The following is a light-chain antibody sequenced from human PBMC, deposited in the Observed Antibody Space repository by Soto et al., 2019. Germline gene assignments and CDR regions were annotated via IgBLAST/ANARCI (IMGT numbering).Light chain of an antibody. CDR2: EVS. Sequence: QSALTQPPSASGSAGQSVTISCTGTSTDVGGYNYVSWYQQHPGKAPKLMIYEVSNRPPGLSDRFSGSKSGTTASLTISGLQAEDEADYFCSSYTTNKTLLFGGGTK. V-gene: IGLV2-14*01. CDR1: STDVGGYNY. CDR3: SSYTTNKTLL. J-gene: IGLJ2*01.